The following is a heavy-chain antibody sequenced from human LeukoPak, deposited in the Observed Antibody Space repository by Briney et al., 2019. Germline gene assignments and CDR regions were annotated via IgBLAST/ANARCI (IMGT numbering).Heavy chain of an antibody. V-gene: IGHV1-69*13. CDR2: FIPIVGTA. D-gene: IGHD1-26*01. J-gene: IGHJ4*02. Sequence: SVKVSCKASGGTFSSYAISWVRQAPGQGLEWMGGFIPIVGTANYAQKFQGRVTITADESASTTFMELSSLRSEDTAVYYCARDRKSGFNYASDNWGQGTLVTVSS. CDR1: GGTFSSYA. CDR3: ARDRKSGFNYASDN.